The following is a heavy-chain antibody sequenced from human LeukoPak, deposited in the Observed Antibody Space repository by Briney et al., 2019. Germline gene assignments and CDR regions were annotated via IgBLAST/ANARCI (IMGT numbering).Heavy chain of an antibody. CDR2: IYHSGST. Sequence: SETLSLTCAVSGYSISSGYYWGWIRQPPGKGLEWIGSIYHSGSTYYNPSLKSRVTISGDTSKNQVSLKLSSVTAAETAVYYCAREGRIVCSGGRCYFDYWGQGTLVTVSS. J-gene: IGHJ4*03. CDR1: GYSISSGYY. CDR3: AREGRIVCSGGRCYFDY. V-gene: IGHV4-38-2*02. D-gene: IGHD2-15*01.